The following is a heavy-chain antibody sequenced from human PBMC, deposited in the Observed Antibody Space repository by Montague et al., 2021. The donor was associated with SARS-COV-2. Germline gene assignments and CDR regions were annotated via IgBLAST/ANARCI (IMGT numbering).Heavy chain of an antibody. V-gene: IGHV4-59*01. CDR2: INYSGST. Sequence: SETLSLTCTVSGGSISSYYWCWIRQPPGRGLEWCGYINYSGSTNYYHPXQSRVTISVDTSKNQLSLKLSTGTAAATAVYYCASGRGWMGNAFDNWGQGTMVTVSA. D-gene: IGHD6-19*01. CDR1: GGSISSYY. CDR3: ASGRGWMGNAFDN. J-gene: IGHJ3*02.